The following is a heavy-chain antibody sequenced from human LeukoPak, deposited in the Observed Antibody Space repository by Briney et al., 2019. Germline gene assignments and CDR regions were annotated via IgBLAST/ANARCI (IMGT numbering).Heavy chain of an antibody. CDR2: ISKSGDHT. D-gene: IGHD3-16*01. Sequence: SGGSLRLSCAVSGLTFNNYAMSWVRQAPGKGLEWVSAISKSGDHTYYAASAKGRFTIYRDNSKNTQYLQTNSLRAEDTAVYYCATSWGPDTSAFRWGRDGMDVWGQGTTVIVS. CDR1: GLTFNNYA. CDR3: ATSWGPDTSAFRWGRDGMDV. J-gene: IGHJ6*02. V-gene: IGHV3-23*01.